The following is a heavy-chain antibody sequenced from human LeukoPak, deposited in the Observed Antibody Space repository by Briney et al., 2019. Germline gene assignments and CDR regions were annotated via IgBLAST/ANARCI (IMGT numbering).Heavy chain of an antibody. V-gene: IGHV3-30*02. J-gene: IGHJ3*02. Sequence: GGSLRLSCVASGFNFNNYDLHWVRQAPGKGLEWVAFIKFHGHETFYADSVEGRFTFSRDNSRNTVYLQMNSLRSEDTAVYYCVLVDDAFDIWGQGTMVTVSS. D-gene: IGHD3-3*01. CDR2: IKFHGHET. CDR3: VLVDDAFDI. CDR1: GFNFNNYD.